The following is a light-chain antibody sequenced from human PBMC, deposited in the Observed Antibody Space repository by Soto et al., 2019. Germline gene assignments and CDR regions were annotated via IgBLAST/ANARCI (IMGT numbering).Light chain of an antibody. CDR1: RSVSNTY. J-gene: IGKJ1*01. V-gene: IGKV3-20*01. Sequence: EIVLTQSPGTLSLSPGERATLSCRASRSVSNTYLAWYQQKPGQAPRLLMYGASNRATGIPDRFSGSGSGTDFTLTISRLEPEDFAVYYCQQYDSSPWTFGQGTKVDIK. CDR3: QQYDSSPWT. CDR2: GAS.